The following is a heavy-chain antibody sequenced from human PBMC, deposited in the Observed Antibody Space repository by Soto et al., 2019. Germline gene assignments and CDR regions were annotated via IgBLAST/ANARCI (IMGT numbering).Heavy chain of an antibody. D-gene: IGHD2-21*02. CDR2: IIPMIGTA. CDR3: CGGDFIDY. J-gene: IGHJ4*02. CDR1: GGTFSSYA. V-gene: IGHV1-69*08. Sequence: QVQLVQSGAEVKKPGSSVKVSCKASGGTFSSYAISWVRQAPGQGLEWMGRIIPMIGTAKYTQKFQGRVTITADKSTTTVYMELSSLRSEDTAVYYCCGGDFIDYWGQGTLVTVSS.